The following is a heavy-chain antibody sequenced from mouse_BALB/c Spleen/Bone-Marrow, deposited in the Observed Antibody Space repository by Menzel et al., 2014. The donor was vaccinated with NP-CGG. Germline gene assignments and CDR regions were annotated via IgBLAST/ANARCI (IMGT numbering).Heavy chain of an antibody. D-gene: IGHD4-1*01. V-gene: IGHV14-3*02. CDR1: GFNIXDTH. CDR3: ARWGKLGRGYFDV. J-gene: IGHJ1*01. Sequence: VQLQQSGAELVKPGASVKLSCTASGFNIXDTHMHWVKQRPEQGLGWIGRIDPANGNTKYDPKFQGKATITADTSSNTAYLQLSSLTSEDTAVYYCARWGKLGRGYFDVWGAGTTVTVSS. CDR2: IDPANGNT.